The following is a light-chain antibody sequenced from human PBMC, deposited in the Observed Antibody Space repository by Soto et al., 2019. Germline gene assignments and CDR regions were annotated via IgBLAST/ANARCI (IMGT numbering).Light chain of an antibody. V-gene: IGKV1-5*01. CDR1: QCLDNC. CDR2: DVS. Sequence: DIQMTQTPTTLSADIGDRGTITFRASQCLDNCLAWYQQKPGKAPNLLIYDVSSLESGVPSRFSGSGSETEFTLTISSLFPDDFATYYCQQYNRYWTFGQGPKVDIK. CDR3: QQYNRYWT. J-gene: IGKJ1*01.